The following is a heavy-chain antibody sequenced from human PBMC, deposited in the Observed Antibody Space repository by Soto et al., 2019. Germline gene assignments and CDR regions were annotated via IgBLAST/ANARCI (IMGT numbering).Heavy chain of an antibody. V-gene: IGHV1-8*01. J-gene: IGHJ3*02. D-gene: IGHD2-2*02. CDR2: MNPNSGNT. CDR1: GYTFTSYD. Sequence: ASVKVSCKASGYTFTSYDINWVRQATGQGLEWMGWMNPNSGNTGYAQKFQGRVTMTRNTSISTAYMELSSLRSEDTAVYYCARGPFSIVVVPAAIFGVRSFPDAFDIWGQGTMVTVSS. CDR3: ARGPFSIVVVPAAIFGVRSFPDAFDI.